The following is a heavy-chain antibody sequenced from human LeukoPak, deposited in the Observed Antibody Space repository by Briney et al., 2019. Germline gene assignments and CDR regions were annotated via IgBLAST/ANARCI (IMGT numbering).Heavy chain of an antibody. CDR1: GGSISSYY. CDR3: ARVTGYVIEDNFDY. CDR2: IYYSGCT. Sequence: SETLSLTCTVSGGSISSYYWSWIRQPPGKGLEWIGYIYYSGCTNYNPSLKSRVTISVDTSKNQFSLKLRSVTAADTAVYYCARVTGYVIEDNFDYWGQGTLVTVSS. V-gene: IGHV4-59*01. J-gene: IGHJ4*02. D-gene: IGHD2-15*01.